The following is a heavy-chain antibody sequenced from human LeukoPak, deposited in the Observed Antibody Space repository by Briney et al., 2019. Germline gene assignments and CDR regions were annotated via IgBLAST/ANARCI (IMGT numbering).Heavy chain of an antibody. Sequence: ASVKVSCKASGYAFPHYGVQWVRQAPGQTLEWMGWINAGNGDDAKYSQKFQARLTMTTDTSATTVYMELNSLRSEDTAVYYCARSGSNWSCDSWGQGTLVTVSS. CDR3: ARSGSNWSCDS. CDR2: INAGNGDDA. D-gene: IGHD6-13*01. J-gene: IGHJ4*02. V-gene: IGHV1-3*01. CDR1: GYAFPHYG.